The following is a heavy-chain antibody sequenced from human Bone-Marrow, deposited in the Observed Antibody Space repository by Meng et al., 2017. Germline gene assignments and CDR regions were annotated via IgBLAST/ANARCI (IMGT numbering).Heavy chain of an antibody. CDR2: SHNSGTT. D-gene: IGHD1-26*01. V-gene: IGHV4-61*02. J-gene: IGHJ5*02. CDR3: ARATYPRALVPGATPWFDP. Sequence: SETLSLTCNVSGDSISSGGSYYWSWLRQPAGRGLEWIGRSHNSGTTNSNPSRSSRVTISMDTSKNQFSLKLSSVNAADTSVYYCARATYPRALVPGATPWFDPWGHGTQVTVSS. CDR1: GDSISSGGSYY.